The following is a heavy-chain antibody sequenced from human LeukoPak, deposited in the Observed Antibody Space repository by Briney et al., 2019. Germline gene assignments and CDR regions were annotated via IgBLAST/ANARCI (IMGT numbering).Heavy chain of an antibody. CDR2: INPNSGYT. Sequence: ASVKVSCKASGYTFTSLDINWVRQATGQGLEWMGWINPNSGYTGYAQKFQGRVTMTRDTSISTAYMELSRLRSDDTAVYYCARSQVVPAALASDAFDIWGQGTMVTVSS. D-gene: IGHD2-2*01. CDR3: ARSQVVPAALASDAFDI. CDR1: GYTFTSLD. J-gene: IGHJ3*02. V-gene: IGHV1-8*02.